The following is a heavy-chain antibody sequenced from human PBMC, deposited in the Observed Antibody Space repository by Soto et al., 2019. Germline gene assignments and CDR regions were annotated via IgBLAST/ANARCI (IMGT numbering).Heavy chain of an antibody. CDR3: ARGVTTVTTIDY. V-gene: IGHV4-30-2*01. Sequence: QLQLQESGSGLVKPSQTLSLTCAVSGGSISRGGYSWSWIRQPPGKGLEWIGYIYHSGSTYYNPSLKSRVTISVDRSKNQFSLKLSSVTAADTAVYYCARGVTTVTTIDYWGQGTLVTVSS. J-gene: IGHJ4*02. CDR1: GGSISRGGYS. D-gene: IGHD4-17*01. CDR2: IYHSGST.